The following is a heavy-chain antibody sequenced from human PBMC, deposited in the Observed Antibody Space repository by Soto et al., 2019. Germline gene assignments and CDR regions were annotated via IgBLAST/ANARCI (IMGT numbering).Heavy chain of an antibody. V-gene: IGHV3-33*01. J-gene: IGHJ6*02. D-gene: IGHD1-26*01. CDR1: GFTFSSYG. CDR3: ARSKIVQDYGMDV. CDR2: IWYDGSNK. Sequence: QVQLVESGGGVVQPGRSLRLSCAASGFTFSSYGMHWVRQAPGKGLEWVAVIWYDGSNKYYADSVKGRFTISRDNSKNTLYLQMNSLRAEDTAVYYCARSKIVQDYGMDVWGQGTTVTVSS.